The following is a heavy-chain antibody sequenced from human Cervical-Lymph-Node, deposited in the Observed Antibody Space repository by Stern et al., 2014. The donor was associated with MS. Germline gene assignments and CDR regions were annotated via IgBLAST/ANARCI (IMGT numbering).Heavy chain of an antibody. V-gene: IGHV4-61*02. D-gene: IGHD6-13*01. CDR3: AREEVAAAGTVYYFDY. CDR1: GGSISSGSYY. J-gene: IGHJ4*02. Sequence: QVQLQESGPGLVKPSQTLSLTCTVSGGSISSGSYYWSWIRQPAGKGLEWIGRIYTSGSTNYNPSLKSRVTISVDTSKNQFPLKLGFVTAADTAVYYCAREEVAAAGTVYYFDYWGQGTLVTVSS. CDR2: IYTSGST.